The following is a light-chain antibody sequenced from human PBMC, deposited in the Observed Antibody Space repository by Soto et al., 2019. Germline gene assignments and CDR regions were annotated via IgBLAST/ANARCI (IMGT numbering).Light chain of an antibody. CDR2: DAS. Sequence: DIQMTQSPSTLSGSVGDRVTITCRASQRISSWLAWYQQKPGKAPKLLIYDASNLESGVPSRFSGSGSGTEFTLTISSLQPDDFATYYCQQYNSYPITFGQGTRLEIK. CDR1: QRISSW. CDR3: QQYNSYPIT. V-gene: IGKV1-5*01. J-gene: IGKJ5*01.